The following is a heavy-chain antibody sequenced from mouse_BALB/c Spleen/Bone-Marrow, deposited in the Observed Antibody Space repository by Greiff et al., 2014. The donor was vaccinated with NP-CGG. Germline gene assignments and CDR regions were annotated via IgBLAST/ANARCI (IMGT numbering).Heavy chain of an antibody. J-gene: IGHJ4*01. Sequence: QVQLKQSGPELVKPGASVRISCKASGYTFTSYYIHWVKQRPGQGLEWIGWIYPGNVNTKYNEKFKGKATLTADKSSSTAYMRLSSLTSEDSAVYFCARSLSRYAMDYWGQGTSVTVSS. CDR2: IYPGNVNT. CDR1: GYTFTSYY. V-gene: IGHV1S56*01. CDR3: ARSLSRYAMDY. D-gene: IGHD6-2*01.